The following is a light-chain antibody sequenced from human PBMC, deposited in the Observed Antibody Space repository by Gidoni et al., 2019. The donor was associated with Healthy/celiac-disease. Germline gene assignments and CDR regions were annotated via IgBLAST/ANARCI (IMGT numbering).Light chain of an antibody. Sequence: QSVLTQPPSVSAAPGQKVTISCSGSSSNLGNNYVPWYQQLPGTAPKLLIYDNNKRPSGIPDRFSGSKSGTSATLGITGLQTGDEADYYCGTWDSSRGVFGGGTKLTVL. V-gene: IGLV1-51*01. J-gene: IGLJ2*01. CDR1: SSNLGNNY. CDR2: DNN. CDR3: GTWDSSRGV.